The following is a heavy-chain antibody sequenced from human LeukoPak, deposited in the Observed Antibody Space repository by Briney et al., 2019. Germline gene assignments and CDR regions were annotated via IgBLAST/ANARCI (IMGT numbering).Heavy chain of an antibody. CDR1: GGSITTYY. V-gene: IGHV4-59*08. CDR2: ISYSGST. D-gene: IGHD4-17*01. CDR3: AIHLSGDYAWLGY. J-gene: IGHJ4*02. Sequence: PSETLSLTCTSSGGSITTYYWSWIRQPPGKGLEWIGYISYSGSTNYNPSLKSRVTISVDTSKNQFSLKLSSVTAADTAVYYCAIHLSGDYAWLGYWGQGTLVTVSS.